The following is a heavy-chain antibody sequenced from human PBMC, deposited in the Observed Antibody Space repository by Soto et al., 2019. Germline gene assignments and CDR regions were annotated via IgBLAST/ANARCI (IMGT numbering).Heavy chain of an antibody. J-gene: IGHJ6*03. V-gene: IGHV1-18*01. D-gene: IGHD3-3*01. CDR3: ATAPRLRFLEWPRPTTYYYYYYMDV. CDR1: GYTFTSYG. CDR2: ISAYNGNT. Sequence: GASVKVSCKASGYTFTSYGISWVRQAPGQRLEWMGWISAYNGNTNYAQKLQGRVTMTTDTSTSTAYMELRSLRSDDTAVYYCATAPRLRFLEWPRPTTYYYYYYMDVWGKGTTVTVSS.